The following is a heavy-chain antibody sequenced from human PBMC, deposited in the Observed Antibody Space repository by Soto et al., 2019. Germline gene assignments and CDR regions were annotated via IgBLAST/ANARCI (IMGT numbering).Heavy chain of an antibody. CDR3: AKVPDV. CDR2: IYHSGNT. V-gene: IGHV4-30-2*01. J-gene: IGHJ6*02. CDR1: GGSISSGGYS. Sequence: QLQLQESGSGLVKPSQTLSLTCAVSGGSISSGGYSWSWVRQPPGKGLEWIGYIYHSGNTYYNPSLNSRVMICDDSSKNELSLKLTSVTAADTVVYYCAKVPDVWGQGTTVTVSS.